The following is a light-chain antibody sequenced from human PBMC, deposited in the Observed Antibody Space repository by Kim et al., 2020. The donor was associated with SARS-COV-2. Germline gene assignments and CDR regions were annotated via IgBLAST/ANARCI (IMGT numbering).Light chain of an antibody. CDR3: QQTYRAART. J-gene: IGKJ1*01. CDR1: QDISRY. CDR2: TAS. V-gene: IGKV1-39*01. Sequence: DIQMTQSPSSLSASVGDRVTITCRASQDISRYLNWYQQKPGKAPKLLIYTASSLQSGVPSRFTGSGAETDFTLTISSLQPEEFATYYCQQTYRAARTFGQGTKVDIK.